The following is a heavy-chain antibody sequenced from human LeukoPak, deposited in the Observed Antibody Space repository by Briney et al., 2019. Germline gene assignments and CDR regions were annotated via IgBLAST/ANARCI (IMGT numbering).Heavy chain of an antibody. D-gene: IGHD5-12*01. Sequence: SEALSLTCTVSGGSISTYYWSWIRQPPGKGLEWIGYIDYSGSTNYNPSLKSRVTISVDTSKNQFSLKLSSVTAADTAVYYCARGYSGYESNYWGQGTLVTVSS. CDR2: IDYSGST. J-gene: IGHJ4*02. CDR1: GGSISTYY. CDR3: ARGYSGYESNY. V-gene: IGHV4-59*01.